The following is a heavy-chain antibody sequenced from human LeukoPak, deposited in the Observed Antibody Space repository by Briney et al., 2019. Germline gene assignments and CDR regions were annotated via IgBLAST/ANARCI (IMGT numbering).Heavy chain of an antibody. D-gene: IGHD3-3*01. CDR2: IYYSGST. CDR1: GGSISSNNYY. V-gene: IGHV4-39*07. Sequence: SETLSLTCTVSGGSISSNNYYWGWIRQPSGKGLEWIGSIYYSGSTYYNPSLKSRVTISVDTSKNQFSLKLSSVTAADTAVYYCARDHYYDFWSGYTHNWFDPWGQGTLVTVSS. J-gene: IGHJ5*02. CDR3: ARDHYYDFWSGYTHNWFDP.